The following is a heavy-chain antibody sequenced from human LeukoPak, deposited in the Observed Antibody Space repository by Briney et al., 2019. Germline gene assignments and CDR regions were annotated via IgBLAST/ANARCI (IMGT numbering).Heavy chain of an antibody. V-gene: IGHV1-46*01. CDR3: ASGLRLGELSAY. CDR2: INPSGGST. D-gene: IGHD3-16*02. Sequence: ASVKVSCKASGYTFTSYYMHWVRQAPGQGLEWRGVINPSGGSTSYAQKFQGRVTMTRDTSTSTVYMELSSLRSEDTAVYYCASGLRLGELSAYWGQGTLVTVSS. J-gene: IGHJ4*02. CDR1: GYTFTSYY.